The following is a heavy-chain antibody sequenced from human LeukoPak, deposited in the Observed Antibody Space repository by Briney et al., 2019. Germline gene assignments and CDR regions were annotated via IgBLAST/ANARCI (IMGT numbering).Heavy chain of an antibody. J-gene: IGHJ4*02. Sequence: PSETLSLTCAVYGGSFSGYYWSWIRQPPGKGLEWIGEINHSGSTNYNPSLKSRVTISVDTSKNQFSLKLSSVTAADTAVYYCARLTNHCTNGVCYTNAVDYWGQGTLVTVSS. CDR2: INHSGST. D-gene: IGHD2-8*01. V-gene: IGHV4-34*01. CDR3: ARLTNHCTNGVCYTNAVDY. CDR1: GGSFSGYY.